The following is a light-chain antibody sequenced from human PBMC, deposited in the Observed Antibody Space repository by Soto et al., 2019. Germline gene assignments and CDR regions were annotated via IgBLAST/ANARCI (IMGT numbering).Light chain of an antibody. CDR2: AAS. J-gene: IGKJ5*01. CDR1: QSVSKY. Sequence: EIGLTQSPASLSLSPGERATLSCRASQSVSKYLAWYQQKPGQAPRLLIYAASNRATGIPARFSGSGSGTDFTLTISSLEPEDFAVYYCQQRSNWPLITFGQGTRLEI. CDR3: QQRSNWPLIT. V-gene: IGKV3-11*01.